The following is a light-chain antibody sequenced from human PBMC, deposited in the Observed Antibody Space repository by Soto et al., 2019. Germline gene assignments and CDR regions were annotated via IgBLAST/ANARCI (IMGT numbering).Light chain of an antibody. V-gene: IGKV1-9*01. CDR3: QQVNSYPIT. CDR2: AAS. J-gene: IGKJ5*01. CDR1: QGITTS. Sequence: DIQLTQSPSFLSASVGDRVTITCRASQGITTSLAWYQQKPGKAPKLLTYAASTLQTGVPSRFSGSGSGTAFTLTISSLQAEDFATYYCQQVNSYPITFGQGTRLEIK.